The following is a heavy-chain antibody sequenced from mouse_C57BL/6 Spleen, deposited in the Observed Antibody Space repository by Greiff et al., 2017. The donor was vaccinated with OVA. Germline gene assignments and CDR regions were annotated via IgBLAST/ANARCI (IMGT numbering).Heavy chain of an antibody. CDR2: INPYNGDT. D-gene: IGHD2-4*01. J-gene: IGHJ4*01. CDR3: TYDYDVDYAMDY. Sequence: VQLQQSGPELVKPGDSVKISCKASGYSFTGYFMNWVMQSHGKSLEWIGRINPYNGDTFYNQKFKGKATLTVDKSSSTAHMELRSLTSEDSAVYYCTYDYDVDYAMDYWGQGTSVTVSS. V-gene: IGHV1-20*01. CDR1: GYSFTGYF.